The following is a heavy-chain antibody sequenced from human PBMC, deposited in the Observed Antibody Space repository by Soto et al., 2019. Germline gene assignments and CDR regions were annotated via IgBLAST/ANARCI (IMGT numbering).Heavy chain of an antibody. V-gene: IGHV4-59*01. CDR2: IFDSGST. D-gene: IGHD6-13*01. J-gene: IGHJ4*02. CDR3: ARVGAAAAPGYFDY. CDR1: GGSISSYY. Sequence: PSETLSLTCTVSGGSISSYYWSWIRQPPGKGLEWIGNIFDSGSTNYNPSLKSRVTISVDTSKNQFSLRVRSVTAADTAVYYCARVGAAAAPGYFDYWGRGTLVTVSS.